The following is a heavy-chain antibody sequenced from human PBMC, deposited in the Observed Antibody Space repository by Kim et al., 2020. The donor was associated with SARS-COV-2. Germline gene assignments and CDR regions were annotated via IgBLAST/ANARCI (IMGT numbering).Heavy chain of an antibody. CDR3: ARSLAVAGQGFNYFDY. Sequence: SETLSLTCAVYGGSFSGYYWIWIRQPPGKGLEWIGEINHSGSTNYNPSLKSRVTISVDTSKNQFSLKLSSVTAADTAVYYCARSLAVAGQGFNYFDYWGQGTLVTVSS. D-gene: IGHD6-19*01. V-gene: IGHV4-34*01. CDR2: INHSGST. J-gene: IGHJ4*02. CDR1: GGSFSGYY.